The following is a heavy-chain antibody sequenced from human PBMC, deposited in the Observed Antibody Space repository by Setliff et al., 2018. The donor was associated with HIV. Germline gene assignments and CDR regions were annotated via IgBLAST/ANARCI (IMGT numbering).Heavy chain of an antibody. CDR3: ARVGRSGTGP. CDR2: INPSGAIT. CDR1: GYSFSSHG. Sequence: ASVKVSCKTSGYSFSSHGVSWVRQAPGQGLEWMGMINPSGAITSYAQNFQGRVTMTRDTFTSTVYMELIRLRSDDTAVYYCARVGRSGTGPWGQGTLVTVSS. D-gene: IGHD3-9*01. J-gene: IGHJ5*02. V-gene: IGHV1-46*01.